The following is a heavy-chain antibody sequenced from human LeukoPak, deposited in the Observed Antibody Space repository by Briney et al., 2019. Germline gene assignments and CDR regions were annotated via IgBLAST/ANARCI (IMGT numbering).Heavy chain of an antibody. J-gene: IGHJ4*02. CDR3: VTETGWLFDY. CDR1: GFTFSDHY. Sequence: GGSLRLSCAVSGFTFSDHYMGWIRQAPGKGLEWLSYISDNGRNIYYADSVKGRFTISRDNAKNSLLLQLNNLKAEDTAVYYCVTETGWLFDYWGQGTLVTVSS. D-gene: IGHD5-12*01. CDR2: ISDNGRNI. V-gene: IGHV3-11*04.